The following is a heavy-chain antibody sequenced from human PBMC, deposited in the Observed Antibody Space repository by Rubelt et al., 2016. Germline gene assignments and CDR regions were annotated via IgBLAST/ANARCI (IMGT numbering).Heavy chain of an antibody. Sequence: QLQLQESGPGLVKPSETLSLTCTVSGGSISSSSCYWGWIRQPPGKGLEWIGNIYYSGNIYYNPSLKSRVTISVDTSKNQFSLKLGTVSGAGTAVDDCARDVGQDVGYSDGYDYWGQGTLVTVSS. CDR3: ARDVGQDVGYSDGYDY. V-gene: IGHV4-39*07. D-gene: IGHD5-18*01. J-gene: IGHJ4*02. CDR1: GGSISSSSCY. CDR2: IYYSGNI.